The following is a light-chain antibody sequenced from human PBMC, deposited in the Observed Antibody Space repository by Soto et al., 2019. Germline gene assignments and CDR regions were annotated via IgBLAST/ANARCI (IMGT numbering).Light chain of an antibody. CDR3: QQSYSTPPT. J-gene: IGKJ1*01. CDR2: AAS. CDR1: QSISSY. V-gene: IGKV1-39*01. Sequence: DIQMTQSPSSLSASVGDRVTITCRASQSISSYLNWYQQKPGKAPKLLIYAASSLQSGVPSRFSGSGSVTDFTLTISTRQPEDFATYYCQQSYSTPPTFGQGTKVEIK.